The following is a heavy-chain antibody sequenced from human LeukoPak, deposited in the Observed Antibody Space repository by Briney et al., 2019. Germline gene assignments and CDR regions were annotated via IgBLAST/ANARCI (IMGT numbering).Heavy chain of an antibody. D-gene: IGHD3-10*01. CDR3: AKDGVGEPATFDY. CDR2: ISGSGGST. Sequence: PGGSLRLSCAASGFTFSSYAMGWVRQAPGKGLEWVSGISGSGGSTYYADSVKGRFTISRDSSKNTLYLQMNSLSAEDTAVYHCAKDGVGEPATFDYWGQGTLVTVSS. CDR1: GFTFSSYA. V-gene: IGHV3-23*01. J-gene: IGHJ4*02.